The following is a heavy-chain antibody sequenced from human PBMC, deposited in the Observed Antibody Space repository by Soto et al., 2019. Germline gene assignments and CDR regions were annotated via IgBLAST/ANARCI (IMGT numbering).Heavy chain of an antibody. Sequence: EVPLVESGGGLVQPGGSLRLSCAASGFTFSSYWMHWVRQAPGKGLVWVSRINSDGSSTSYADSVKGRFTISRDNAKNTLYLQMNSLSAEDTAVYYCARGDLVATLEFDPWGQGTLVTVSS. CDR3: ARGDLVATLEFDP. CDR2: INSDGSST. CDR1: GFTFSSYW. V-gene: IGHV3-74*01. J-gene: IGHJ5*02. D-gene: IGHD5-12*01.